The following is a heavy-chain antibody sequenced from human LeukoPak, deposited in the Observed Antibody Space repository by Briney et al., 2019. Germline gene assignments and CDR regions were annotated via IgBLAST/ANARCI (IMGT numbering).Heavy chain of an antibody. CDR1: GGSITNYY. CDR2: INTSGDT. CDR3: ARVSPPGYGILEK. V-gene: IGHV4-4*07. J-gene: IGHJ4*02. Sequence: PSETLSLTCTVSGGSITNYYWSWIRQSAGKGLEWIGRINTSGDTSNNPSIRSRVTMSVDTSKNQFSLKLSSVTAADTAMYYCARVSPPGYGILEKWGQGTLVTVSS. D-gene: IGHD5-18*01.